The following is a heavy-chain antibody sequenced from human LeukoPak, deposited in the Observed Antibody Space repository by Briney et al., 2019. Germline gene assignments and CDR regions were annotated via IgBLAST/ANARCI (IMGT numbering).Heavy chain of an antibody. J-gene: IGHJ4*02. V-gene: IGHV4-4*02. Sequence: SETLSLTCAVSGGSISSSDWWSWVRQPPGKGLEWIGEIYHSGSTNYNPSLESRVTISVDTSKNQFSLKLSSVTAADTAVYYCARLRGHYYDSSGAADYWGQGTLVTVSS. D-gene: IGHD3-22*01. CDR1: GGSISSSDW. CDR3: ARLRGHYYDSSGAADY. CDR2: IYHSGST.